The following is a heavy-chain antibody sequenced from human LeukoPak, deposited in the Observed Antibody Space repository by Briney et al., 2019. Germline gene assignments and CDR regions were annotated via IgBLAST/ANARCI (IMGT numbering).Heavy chain of an antibody. Sequence: GGSLRLSRAASGFYFRVYNMACVRQAPGKGLEWLATTDREESDRGREYTASVRGRFTISRYNAKNSLYLQMNSLRAEDTTVYYCAKDSSSSDYYYYMDVWGKGTTVTVSS. J-gene: IGHJ6*03. CDR1: GFYFRVYN. CDR3: AKDSSSSDYYYYMDV. V-gene: IGHV3-7*01. CDR2: REESDRGR. D-gene: IGHD6-6*01.